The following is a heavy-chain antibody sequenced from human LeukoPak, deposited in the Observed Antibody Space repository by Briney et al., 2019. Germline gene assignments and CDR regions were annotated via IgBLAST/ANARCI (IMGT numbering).Heavy chain of an antibody. J-gene: IGHJ3*02. CDR1: GASLSGHY. CDR3: ARESSSTYYLDAFDM. CDR2: IFYSGYT. Sequence: PSETLSLTCTVSGASLSGHYWTWIRQSPGKGLEWIGYIFYSGYTNFNPSLKSRVTISLDTSKNQFSLNLTSVTGADTAVHYCARESSSTYYLDAFDMWGQGTMVTVSS. D-gene: IGHD3-22*01. V-gene: IGHV4-59*11.